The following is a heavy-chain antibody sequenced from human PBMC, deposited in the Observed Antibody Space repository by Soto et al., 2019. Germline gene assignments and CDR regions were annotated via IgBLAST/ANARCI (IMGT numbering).Heavy chain of an antibody. CDR3: ATGRDDYKTGH. Sequence: QVPLQESGPGLVKPSETLSLTCTVSGGSINSHYYSWIRQPPGKGLEWIGHMHPTGSTSYNPSLKSRVTILADTSKTHFSLKLSSVTAADTAVYYCATGRDDYKTGHCGQGALVTVSS. CDR1: GGSINSHY. D-gene: IGHD4-4*01. CDR2: MHPTGST. V-gene: IGHV4-4*08. J-gene: IGHJ4*02.